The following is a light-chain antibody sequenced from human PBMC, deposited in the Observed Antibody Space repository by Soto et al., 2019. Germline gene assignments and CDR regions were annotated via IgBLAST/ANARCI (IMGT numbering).Light chain of an antibody. CDR2: KAS. CDR3: QHYNSYSEA. J-gene: IGKJ1*01. Sequence: DIQMTQSPSTLSASVGDRVSIACRASQTIISWLAWYQQKPGKAPKLLIYKASTLKSGVPSRFSGSGSGTEFTLTISSLQPDDFATYYCQHYNSYSEAFGQGTKVDIK. CDR1: QTIISW. V-gene: IGKV1-5*03.